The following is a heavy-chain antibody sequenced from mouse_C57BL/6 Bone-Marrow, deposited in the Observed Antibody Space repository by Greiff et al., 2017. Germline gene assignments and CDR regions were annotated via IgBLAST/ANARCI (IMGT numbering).Heavy chain of an antibody. D-gene: IGHD4-1*01. Sequence: QVQLKESGAELAKPGASVKLSCKASGYTFTSYWMHWVKQRPGQGLEWIGYINPSSGYTKYNQKFKDKATLTADKSSSTAYMRLSSLTYEDSAVYYCASWELLWFAYWGQGTLVTVSA. CDR3: ASWELLWFAY. V-gene: IGHV1-7*01. J-gene: IGHJ3*01. CDR1: GYTFTSYW. CDR2: INPSSGYT.